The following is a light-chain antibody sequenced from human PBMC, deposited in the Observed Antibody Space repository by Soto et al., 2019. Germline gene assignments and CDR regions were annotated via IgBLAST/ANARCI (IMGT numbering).Light chain of an antibody. V-gene: IGKV3-20*01. CDR2: GAS. J-gene: IGKJ5*01. CDR3: QQYGSSPIT. CDR1: QSVSSSY. Sequence: EIVMTQSPATLSVSPGERATLSCRASQSVSSSYLAWYQQKPAQAPRLLIYGASNRATGIPDRFSGSGSGTDFTLTISRLEPEDFAVYYCQQYGSSPITFGQGTRLEIK.